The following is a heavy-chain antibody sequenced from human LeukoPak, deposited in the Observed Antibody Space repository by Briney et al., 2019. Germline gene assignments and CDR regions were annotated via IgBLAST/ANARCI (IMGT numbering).Heavy chain of an antibody. J-gene: IGHJ6*02. CDR3: AKGISGYSYGSYYYYGMDV. Sequence: GGSLRLSCAASGFSFRSYGMHWVRQAPGKGLEWVAIISYDGTNQYFGDSVKGRFTISRDNPKNTLYLQMSSLRAKDTAVYYCAKGISGYSYGSYYYYGMDVWGQGTTVTVSS. CDR1: GFSFRSYG. D-gene: IGHD5-18*01. CDR2: ISYDGTNQ. V-gene: IGHV3-30*18.